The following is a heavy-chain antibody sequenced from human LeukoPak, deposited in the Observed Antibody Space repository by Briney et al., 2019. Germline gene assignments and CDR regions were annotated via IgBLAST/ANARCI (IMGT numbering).Heavy chain of an antibody. V-gene: IGHV5-51*01. CDR3: ARLISTGTTVYYYYGMDV. D-gene: IGHD1-1*01. CDR1: GYSFTSYW. J-gene: IGHJ6*02. CDR2: IYPGDSDT. Sequence: GESLKISCKGSGYSFTSYWIGWVRQMPGKGLEWMGIIYPGDSDTRYSPSFQGQVTISADKSISTAYLQWSSLKASDTAMYYCARLISTGTTVYYYYGMDVWGQGTTVTVSS.